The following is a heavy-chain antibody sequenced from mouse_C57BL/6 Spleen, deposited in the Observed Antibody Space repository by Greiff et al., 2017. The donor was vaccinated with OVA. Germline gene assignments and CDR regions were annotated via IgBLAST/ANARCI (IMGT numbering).Heavy chain of an antibody. D-gene: IGHD1-1*01. CDR3: TRGDYGSRGYFDY. CDR1: GYTFTDYE. V-gene: IGHV1-15*01. J-gene: IGHJ2*01. CDR2: IDPETGGT. Sequence: QVQLQQSGAELVRPGASVTLSCKASGYTFTDYEMHWVKQTPVHGLEWIGAIDPETGGTAYNQKFKGKAILTADKSSSTAYMELRSLTSEDSAVYYCTRGDYGSRGYFDYWGQGTTLTVSS.